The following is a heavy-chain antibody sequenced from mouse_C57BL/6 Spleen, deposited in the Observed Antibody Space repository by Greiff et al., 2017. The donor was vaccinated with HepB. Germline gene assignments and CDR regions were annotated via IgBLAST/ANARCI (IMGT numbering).Heavy chain of an antibody. CDR2: IHPNSGST. CDR1: GYTFTSYW. CDR3: AVYYGNLYFDY. J-gene: IGHJ2*01. V-gene: IGHV1-64*01. Sequence: VQLQQPGAELVKPGASVKLSCKASGYTFTSYWMHWVKQRPGQGLEWIGMIHPNSGSTNYNEKFKSKATLTVDKSSSTAYMQLSSLTSEDSAVYYCAVYYGNLYFDYWGQGTTLTVSS. D-gene: IGHD2-1*01.